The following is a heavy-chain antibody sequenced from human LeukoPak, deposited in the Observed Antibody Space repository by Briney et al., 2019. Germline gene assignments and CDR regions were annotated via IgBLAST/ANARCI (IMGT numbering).Heavy chain of an antibody. CDR2: IIPIFGTA. D-gene: IGHD6-19*01. V-gene: IGHV1-69*13. J-gene: IGHJ3*02. CDR1: GGTFSSYA. CDR3: AREPRYSSGWYGDAFDI. Sequence: SVKVSCKASGGTFSSYAISWVRQAPGQGLEWMGGIIPIFGTANYAQKFQGRVTITADESTSTAYMELSSLRSEDTAVYYCAREPRYSSGWYGDAFDIWGQGTMVTVSS.